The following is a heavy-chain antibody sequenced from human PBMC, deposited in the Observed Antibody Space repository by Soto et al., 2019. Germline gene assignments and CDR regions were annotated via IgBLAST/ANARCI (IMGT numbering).Heavy chain of an antibody. D-gene: IGHD6-19*01. Sequence: PGGSLRLSCAASGFTFSSYGRHWVRQAPGKGLEWVAVISYDGSNKYYADSVKGRFTISRDNSKNTLYLQMNSLRAEDTAVYYCAKMGYSSGWYYYYYYGMDVWGQGTTVTVSS. CDR1: GFTFSSYG. CDR2: ISYDGSNK. V-gene: IGHV3-30*18. J-gene: IGHJ6*02. CDR3: AKMGYSSGWYYYYYYGMDV.